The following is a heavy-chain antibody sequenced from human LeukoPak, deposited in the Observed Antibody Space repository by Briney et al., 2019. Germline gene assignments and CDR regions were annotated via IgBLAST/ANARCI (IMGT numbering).Heavy chain of an antibody. Sequence: SETLSLTCAVYGGSFSGYYWSWIRQPPGKGLEWIGEINHSGSTNYNPSLKSRVTISVDTSKNQFSLKLSSVTAADTAVYYCARANTVTTIPTYYYYYGMDVWGQGTTVTVSS. D-gene: IGHD4-17*01. CDR1: GGSFSGYY. CDR3: ARANTVTTIPTYYYYYGMDV. V-gene: IGHV4-34*01. J-gene: IGHJ6*02. CDR2: INHSGST.